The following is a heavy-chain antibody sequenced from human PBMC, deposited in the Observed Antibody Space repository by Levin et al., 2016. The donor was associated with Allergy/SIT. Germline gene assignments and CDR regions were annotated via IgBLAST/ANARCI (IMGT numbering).Heavy chain of an antibody. Sequence: GESLKISCAASGFTFSDYYMSWIRQAPGKGLEWVSIIYRSGDTYYADSVRGRFTISRDNSKNTLYLQMNSLTAEDTAIYYCARDNSACDYWGQGTLVTVSS. D-gene: IGHD2/OR15-2a*01. V-gene: IGHV3-53*01. CDR2: IYRSGDT. CDR3: ARDNSACDY. J-gene: IGHJ4*02. CDR1: GFTFSDYY.